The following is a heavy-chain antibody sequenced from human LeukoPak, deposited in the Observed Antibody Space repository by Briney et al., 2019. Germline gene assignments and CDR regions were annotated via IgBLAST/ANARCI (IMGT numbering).Heavy chain of an antibody. CDR3: ARRAGAYSHPYDY. Sequence: GGTLSLFHRVSVLLDRRNSMRWVRQAPAKALEDVSYLYSDNTHYSDSVKGRFTISRDNSKNTLYLQMNSLRAEDTAVYYCARRAGAYSHPYDYWGQGTLVTVSS. V-gene: IGHV3-53*01. CDR1: VLLDRRNS. D-gene: IGHD4/OR15-4a*01. J-gene: IGHJ4*02. CDR2: LYSDNT.